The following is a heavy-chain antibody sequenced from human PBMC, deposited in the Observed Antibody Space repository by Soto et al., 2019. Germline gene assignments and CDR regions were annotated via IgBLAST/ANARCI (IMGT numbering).Heavy chain of an antibody. CDR2: IIPIFGTA. D-gene: IGHD5-12*01. J-gene: IGHJ6*02. Sequence: QVQLVQSGAEVKKPGSSVKVSCKASGGTFSSYAISWVRQAPGQGLEWMGGIIPIFGTANYAQKFQGRVTITADESTSRDYMELSSLRSKDTAGYYCAGVGMDIVARHYYCYGMDVWGQGTTVTVSS. CDR3: AGVGMDIVARHYYCYGMDV. CDR1: GGTFSSYA. V-gene: IGHV1-69*01.